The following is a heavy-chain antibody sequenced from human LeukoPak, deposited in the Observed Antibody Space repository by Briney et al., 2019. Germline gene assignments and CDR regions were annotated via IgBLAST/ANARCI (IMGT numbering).Heavy chain of an antibody. D-gene: IGHD2-15*01. CDR2: MHGGNGNT. V-gene: IGHV1-3*01. CDR3: ARGRGTSGSNSDFYYYYYMDV. CDR1: GYIFTDYA. J-gene: IGHJ6*03. Sequence: ASVKDSCKASGYIFTDYAIHWLRQAPGQRPEWMGWMHGGNGNTKYSQKFQGRITLIRDTSAHTAYMELSSLRHDDLAVYYCARGRGTSGSNSDFYYYYYMDVWGKGTTVTVSS.